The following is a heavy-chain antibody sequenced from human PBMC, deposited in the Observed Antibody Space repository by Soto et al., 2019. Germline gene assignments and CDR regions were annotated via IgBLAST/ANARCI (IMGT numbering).Heavy chain of an antibody. D-gene: IGHD2-15*01. CDR2: IYSGGST. CDR3: ARDSARACSGGSCHSSGY. V-gene: IGHV3-53*01. J-gene: IGHJ4*02. CDR1: GFTVSSNY. Sequence: EVQLVESGGGLIQPGGSLRLSCAASGFTVSSNYMSWVRQAPGKGLEWVSIIYSGGSTYYADSVKGRFTISRDNAKNTLTLQIHSLRVEDTAVYYCARDSARACSGGSCHSSGYSGQGTLVTVSS.